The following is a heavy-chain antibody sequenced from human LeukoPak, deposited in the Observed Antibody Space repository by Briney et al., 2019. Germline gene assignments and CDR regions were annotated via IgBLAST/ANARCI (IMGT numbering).Heavy chain of an antibody. CDR3: ARRSSESFDF. V-gene: IGHV4-59*08. Sequence: SQTLSLTCTVSGGSISSYYWAWIRQPAGKGLEWIGYIYYNGRATYNPSLKSRVTISVDTSKNQFSLKLSSVTAADTAVYYCARRSSESFDFWGQGTLVTVSS. CDR1: GGSISSYY. D-gene: IGHD3-22*01. J-gene: IGHJ4*02. CDR2: IYYNGRA.